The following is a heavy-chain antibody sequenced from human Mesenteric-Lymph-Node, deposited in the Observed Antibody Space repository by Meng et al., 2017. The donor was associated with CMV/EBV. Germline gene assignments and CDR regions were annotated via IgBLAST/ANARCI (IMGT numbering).Heavy chain of an antibody. Sequence: TCAVSGGSVSSGDYSWSWVRQPPGKGLEWIGYIYHSGSANYNPSLKSRVTISVDRSKNQFSLKLSSVTAADTAVYYCAGSGYSYEFDYWGRGTLVTVSS. CDR3: AGSGYSYEFDY. D-gene: IGHD5-18*01. J-gene: IGHJ4*02. CDR2: IYHSGSA. CDR1: GGSVSSGDYS. V-gene: IGHV4-30-2*01.